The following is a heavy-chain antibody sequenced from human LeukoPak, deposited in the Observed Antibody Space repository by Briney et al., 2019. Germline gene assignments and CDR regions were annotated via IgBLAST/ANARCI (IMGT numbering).Heavy chain of an antibody. J-gene: IGHJ3*01. CDR2: IYYSGST. CDR3: ARHDGSSWYYAFDV. V-gene: IGHV4-59*08. D-gene: IGHD6-13*01. Sequence: KASETLSLTRTVSGGSISSYYWSWIRQPPGKGLEWIGYIYYSGSTNYNPSLKSRVTISLDTSKNQFSLKLSSVTAADTAVYYCARHDGSSWYYAFDVWGQGTMVTVSS. CDR1: GGSISSYY.